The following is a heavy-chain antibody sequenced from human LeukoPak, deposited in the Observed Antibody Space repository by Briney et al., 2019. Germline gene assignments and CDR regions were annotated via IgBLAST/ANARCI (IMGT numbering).Heavy chain of an antibody. V-gene: IGHV1-2*02. J-gene: IGHJ4*02. D-gene: IGHD3-22*01. CDR2: INPNSGGT. Sequence: ASVKVSCKASGYTFTGYYMHWVRQAPGQGLEWMGWINPNSGGTNYAQKFQGRVTMTRDTSISTAYMELSRLRSEDAAVYYCARVSGDYYDSSAPGYWGQGTLVTVSS. CDR1: GYTFTGYY. CDR3: ARVSGDYYDSSAPGY.